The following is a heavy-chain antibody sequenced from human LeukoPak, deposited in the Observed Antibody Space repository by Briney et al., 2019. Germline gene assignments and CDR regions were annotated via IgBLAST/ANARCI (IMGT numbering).Heavy chain of an antibody. V-gene: IGHV3-7*01. Sequence: SGGSLRLSCAASGFTFKNYGMSWVRQAQGKGLEWVANINQDGTEKYYVDSVKGRFTISRDNGKNSLYLQMNSLRVEDTAVYYCAKLAKYFYGAETFYFFEHWGQGTPVTASS. CDR1: GFTFKNYG. CDR3: AKLAKYFYGAETFYFFEH. CDR2: INQDGTEK. J-gene: IGHJ4*02. D-gene: IGHD3-10*01.